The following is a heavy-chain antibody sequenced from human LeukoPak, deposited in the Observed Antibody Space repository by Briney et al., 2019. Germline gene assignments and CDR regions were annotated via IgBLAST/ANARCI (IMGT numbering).Heavy chain of an antibody. CDR3: ARGGRWELPRPYAFDI. CDR1: GYTFTSYG. V-gene: IGHV1-18*01. J-gene: IGHJ3*02. Sequence: ASVKVSCKASGYTFTSYGISWVRQAPGQGLEWMGWISVYNGHTNYGQNLQGRVTMTTDTSTSTAYMELRNVRSDDTAVYYCARGGRWELPRPYAFDIWGQGTMVTVSS. D-gene: IGHD1-26*01. CDR2: ISVYNGHT.